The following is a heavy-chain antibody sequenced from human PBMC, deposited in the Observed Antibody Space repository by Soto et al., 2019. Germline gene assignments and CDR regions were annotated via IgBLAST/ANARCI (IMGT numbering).Heavy chain of an antibody. CDR2: ISGTGDST. V-gene: IGHV3-23*01. CDR3: AKGRSYYYYYGVDV. Sequence: PGGSPRLSCAVSGFTFSSYAMSWVRQAPGKGLEWVSGISGTGDSTSSGDSVRGRFTISRDNSKSTLYLQMNSLRAEDTALYYCAKGRSYYYYYGVDVWGQGTTVTVSS. J-gene: IGHJ6*02. CDR1: GFTFSSYA.